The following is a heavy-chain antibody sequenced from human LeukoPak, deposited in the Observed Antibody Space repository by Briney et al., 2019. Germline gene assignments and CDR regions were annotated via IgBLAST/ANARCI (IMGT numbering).Heavy chain of an antibody. Sequence: SETLSLTCTVSGGSISSYYWSWIRQPPGKGLEWIGYIYYSGSTNYNPSLKSRVTISVDTSKNQFSLKLSSVTAADTAVYYCARDRPIRGLGFDPWGQGTLVTVSS. CDR1: GGSISSYY. CDR2: IYYSGST. D-gene: IGHD6-19*01. J-gene: IGHJ5*02. V-gene: IGHV4-59*01. CDR3: ARDRPIRGLGFDP.